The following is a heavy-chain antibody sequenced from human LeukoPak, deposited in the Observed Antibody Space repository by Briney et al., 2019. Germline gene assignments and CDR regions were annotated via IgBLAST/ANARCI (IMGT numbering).Heavy chain of an antibody. D-gene: IGHD3-3*01. CDR2: INPNSGGT. CDR3: ATWSAYYFRSFDY. Sequence: VKVSFKASGYTFTGYYMHWVRQAPGQGLEWMGWINPNSGGTNYAQKFQGRVTMTRDTSISTAYMELSRLRSDDTAVYYCATWSAYYFRSFDYWGQGTLVTVSS. V-gene: IGHV1-2*02. J-gene: IGHJ4*02. CDR1: GYTFTGYY.